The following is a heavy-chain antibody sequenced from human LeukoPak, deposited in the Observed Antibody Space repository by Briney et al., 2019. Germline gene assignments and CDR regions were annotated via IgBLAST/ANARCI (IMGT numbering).Heavy chain of an antibody. CDR1: GFTFSNFV. Sequence: GGSLRLSCAASGFTFSNFVMTWVRQAPGKGLEWVSAISGSGGRGTTYYADSAKGRFTISRDNAKNTMYLQMNSLRAEDTAMYFCAGDDSSGYFFDFWGQGTLVTVSS. CDR2: ISGSGGRGTT. CDR3: AGDDSSGYFFDF. V-gene: IGHV3-23*01. D-gene: IGHD3-22*01. J-gene: IGHJ4*02.